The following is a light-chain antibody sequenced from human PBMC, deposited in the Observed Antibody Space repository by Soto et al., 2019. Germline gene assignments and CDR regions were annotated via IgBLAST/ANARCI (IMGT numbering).Light chain of an antibody. CDR1: SSNIGAGDD. CDR3: QSYDISLSVSVV. CDR2: GNT. Sequence: QSVLTQPPSVSGAPGQRVTISCTGSSSNIGAGDDVQWYQQLPGAAPRLLTFGNTNRPSGVPDRFSGSRSGTSASLAIAGFQAEDEADYCCQSYDISLSVSVVFGGGTKLTVL. V-gene: IGLV1-40*01. J-gene: IGLJ2*01.